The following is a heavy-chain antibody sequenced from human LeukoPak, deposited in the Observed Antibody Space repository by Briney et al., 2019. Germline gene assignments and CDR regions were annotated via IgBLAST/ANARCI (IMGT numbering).Heavy chain of an antibody. CDR1: GFTFSNYA. J-gene: IGHJ4*02. D-gene: IGHD2-15*01. CDR3: ATLTRAASIDY. V-gene: IGHV3-30*02. Sequence: PGGSLRLSCAASGFTFSNYAMHWVRQAPGKGLEWVAFIRYDGSKKYYADSVKGRFTISRDNSKNTLYLQMNSLRAEDTAVYYCATLTRAASIDYWGQGTLVTVSS. CDR2: IRYDGSKK.